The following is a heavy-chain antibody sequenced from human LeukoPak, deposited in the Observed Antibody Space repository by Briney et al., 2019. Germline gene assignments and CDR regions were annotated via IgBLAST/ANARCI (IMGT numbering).Heavy chain of an antibody. CDR1: GDSISTSNSY. D-gene: IGHD4-17*01. V-gene: IGHV4-39*07. Sequence: SETLSLTCTVSGDSISTSNSYWSWIRQPPGKGLEWIGEINHSGSTNYNPSLKSRVTISVDTSKNQFSLKLSSVTAADTAVYYCARGDNYGDYEGSHMDVWGKGTTVTISS. J-gene: IGHJ6*03. CDR3: ARGDNYGDYEGSHMDV. CDR2: INHSGST.